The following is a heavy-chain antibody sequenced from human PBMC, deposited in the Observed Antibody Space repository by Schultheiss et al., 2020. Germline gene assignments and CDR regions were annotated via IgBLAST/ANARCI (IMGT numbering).Heavy chain of an antibody. Sequence: SETLSLTCAVYGGSFSGYYWNWIRQPPGKGLEWIGQINHSGSTNYNPSLKSRVTISVDTSKNQFSLKLSSVTAADTAVYYCARAPKVRWIQLLFGAFDFWGQGTMVTVSS. J-gene: IGHJ3*01. V-gene: IGHV4-34*01. CDR3: ARAPKVRWIQLLFGAFDF. D-gene: IGHD5-18*01. CDR2: INHSGST. CDR1: GGSFSGYY.